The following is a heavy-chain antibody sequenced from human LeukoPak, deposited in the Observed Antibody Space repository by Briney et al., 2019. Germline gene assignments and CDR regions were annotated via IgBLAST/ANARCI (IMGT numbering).Heavy chain of an antibody. Sequence: GGSLRLSCAASGFTFSSYGMHWVRQAPGKGLEWVAFIRHDGSNKYYADSMKGRFTISRDNAKNSLYLQMNNLRAEDTAVYYCARDRRYFDTGGLGGPDYWGQGTLVTVSS. J-gene: IGHJ4*02. D-gene: IGHD2-8*02. CDR3: ARDRRYFDTGGLGGPDY. CDR1: GFTFSSYG. V-gene: IGHV3-30*02. CDR2: IRHDGSNK.